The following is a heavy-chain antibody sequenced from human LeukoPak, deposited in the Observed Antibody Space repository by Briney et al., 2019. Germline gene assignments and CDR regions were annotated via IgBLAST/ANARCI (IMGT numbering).Heavy chain of an antibody. V-gene: IGHV3-7*04. J-gene: IGHJ4*02. D-gene: IGHD3-22*01. CDR1: GFTFSSYW. CDR2: IKQDGSEK. Sequence: PGGSLRLSCAPSGFTFSSYWMSCVRQAPGKGLEWVANIKQDGSEKYYVDSVKGRFTISRDNAKNSLYLQMNSLRAEDTAVYYCARVYYYDSSGYYGFFDYWGQGTLVTVSS. CDR3: ARVYYYDSSGYYGFFDY.